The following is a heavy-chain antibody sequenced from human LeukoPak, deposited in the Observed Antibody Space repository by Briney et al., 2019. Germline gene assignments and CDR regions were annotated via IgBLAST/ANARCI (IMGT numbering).Heavy chain of an antibody. CDR2: VFSSGTT. V-gene: IGHV4-39*07. J-gene: IGHJ4*02. D-gene: IGHD5-18*01. CDR3: ARARGFSYASDH. Sequence: SETLSLTCTVSGDSISSYSTYYWVWIRQPPGKGLEWIGGVFSSGTTYHNPSLKSRVTISLDMSKNQFSLRLQSVTAADTAVYYCARARGFSYASDHWGQGTLVTVSS. CDR1: GDSISSYSTYY.